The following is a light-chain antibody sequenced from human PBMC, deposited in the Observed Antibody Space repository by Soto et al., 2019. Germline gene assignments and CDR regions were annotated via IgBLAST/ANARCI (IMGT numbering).Light chain of an antibody. J-gene: IGKJ4*01. V-gene: IGKV1-39*01. Sequence: DIQMTQSPSSLSASVGDRFTITCRASQSISIYLNWYQQKPGKAPKLLIYAASSLQSGVPSRFSGSGSGTDFTLTISSLQPEDFATYSCQQSYSTPLTFGGGTKVDIK. CDR1: QSISIY. CDR3: QQSYSTPLT. CDR2: AAS.